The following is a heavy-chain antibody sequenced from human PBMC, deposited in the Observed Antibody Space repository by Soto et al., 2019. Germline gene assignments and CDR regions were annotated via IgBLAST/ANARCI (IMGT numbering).Heavy chain of an antibody. Sequence: QVQMVESGGGVVQPGRSLRLSCAASGFTFRSYAMHWVRQAPGKGLEWVAVISRDGSNKYYVDSVKGRFTISRDNSKDTVYLQMNSLRDEDSAMFYCARSRSGAVADSFDFWGQGTLVTVSS. D-gene: IGHD3-10*01. CDR3: ARSRSGAVADSFDF. CDR2: ISRDGSNK. J-gene: IGHJ4*02. V-gene: IGHV3-30*04. CDR1: GFTFRSYA.